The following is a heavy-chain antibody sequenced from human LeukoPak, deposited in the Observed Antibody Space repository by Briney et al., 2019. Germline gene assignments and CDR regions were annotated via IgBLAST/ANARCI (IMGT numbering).Heavy chain of an antibody. V-gene: IGHV4-34*01. J-gene: IGHJ4*02. CDR1: GGSFSGYY. CDR2: INHSGST. D-gene: IGHD6-19*01. CDR3: ARGKDSSGY. Sequence: PSETLSLTCAVYGGSFSGYYWSWIRQPPGKGLEWIGEINHSGSTNYNPSLKSRVTISVDTSKNQFSLKLSSVTAADTAVYHCARGKDSSGYWGQGTLVTVSS.